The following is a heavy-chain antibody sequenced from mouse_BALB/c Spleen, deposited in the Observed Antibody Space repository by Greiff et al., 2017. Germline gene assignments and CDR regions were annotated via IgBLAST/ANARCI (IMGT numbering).Heavy chain of an antibody. Sequence: VQLQQSGAELVRPGVSVKISCKGSGYTFTDYAMHWVKQSHAKSLEWIGVISTYYGDASYNQKFKGKATMTVDKSSSTAYMELARLTFEDSAIYYCARSLRQLGLREFAYWGQGTLVTVSA. CDR3: ARSLRQLGLREFAY. J-gene: IGHJ3*01. D-gene: IGHD3-1*01. CDR1: GYTFTDYA. V-gene: IGHV1S137*01. CDR2: ISTYYGDA.